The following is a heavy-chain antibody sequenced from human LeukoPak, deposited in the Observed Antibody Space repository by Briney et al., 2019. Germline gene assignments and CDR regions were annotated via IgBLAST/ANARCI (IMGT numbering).Heavy chain of an antibody. CDR3: ARGEARYYDSSGGIDY. J-gene: IGHJ4*02. Sequence: GASVKVSCKASGYTFTSYGISWVRQAPGQGLEWMGWISAYNGNTNYAQKLQGRVTMTTDTSTSTAYMELRSLRSDDTAVYYCARGEARYYDSSGGIDYWGQGTLVTVSS. V-gene: IGHV1-18*01. D-gene: IGHD3-22*01. CDR1: GYTFTSYG. CDR2: ISAYNGNT.